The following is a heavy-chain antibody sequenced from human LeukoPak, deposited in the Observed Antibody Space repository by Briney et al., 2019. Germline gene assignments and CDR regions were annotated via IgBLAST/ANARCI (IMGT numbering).Heavy chain of an antibody. J-gene: IGHJ3*02. CDR3: ATSYSGSYNDAFDI. CDR2: IYYSGST. CDR1: GGSISSYY. D-gene: IGHD1-26*01. V-gene: IGHV4-59*01. Sequence: SEALSLTCTVSGGSISSYYWNWIRQPPGKGLEWIGYIYYSGSTNYNPSLKSRVTISINTSKNQFSLKLNSVTAADTAIYYCATSYSGSYNDAFDIWGQGTMITVSS.